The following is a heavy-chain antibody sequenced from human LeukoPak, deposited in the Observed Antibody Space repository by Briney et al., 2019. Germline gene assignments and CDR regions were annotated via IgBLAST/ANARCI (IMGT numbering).Heavy chain of an antibody. Sequence: GGSLRLSCAASGFTFSNYGIHWVRQAPGKGLEWVAVIYYDGTNKYYADSVKGRFSISRDNSKNTLYLQMDSLRAEDTAVYYCARDRSGGTYYYDSSGYSFWGQGTLVTVSS. CDR2: IYYDGTNK. V-gene: IGHV3-33*01. CDR3: ARDRSGGTYYYDSSGYSF. CDR1: GFTFSNYG. D-gene: IGHD3-22*01. J-gene: IGHJ4*02.